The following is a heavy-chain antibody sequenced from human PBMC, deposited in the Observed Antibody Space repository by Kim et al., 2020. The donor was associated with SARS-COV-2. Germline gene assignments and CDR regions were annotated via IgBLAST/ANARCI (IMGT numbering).Heavy chain of an antibody. CDR3: ARAPYYYDSSGYYFDY. V-gene: IGHV3-30*04. Sequence: SVKGRFTISRDNSKNTLYLEMNSLGAEDTAVYYCARAPYYYDSSGYYFDYWGQGTLVTVSS. D-gene: IGHD3-22*01. J-gene: IGHJ4*02.